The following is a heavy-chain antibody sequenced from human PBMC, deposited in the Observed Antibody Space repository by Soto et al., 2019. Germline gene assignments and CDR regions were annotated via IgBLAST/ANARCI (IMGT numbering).Heavy chain of an antibody. CDR2: FDPEDGET. J-gene: IGHJ5*02. D-gene: IGHD3-10*01. CDR3: TVVLLWFGELLNPRPYNWFDP. CDR1: GYTLTELS. V-gene: IGHV1-24*01. Sequence: ASVKVSCKVSGYTLTELSMHWVRQAPGKGLEWMGGFDPEDGETIYAQKFQGRVTMTEDTSTDTAYMELSSLRSEDTAVYYCTVVLLWFGELLNPRPYNWFDPWGQGTLVTVSS.